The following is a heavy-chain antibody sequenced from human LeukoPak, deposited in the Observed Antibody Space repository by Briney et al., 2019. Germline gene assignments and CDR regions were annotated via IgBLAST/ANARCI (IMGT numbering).Heavy chain of an antibody. Sequence: SETLSLTCTVSGGSISSGSYYWSWIRQPAGKGLEWIGRIYTSGSTNYNPSLKSRVTISVDTSKNQFSLKLSSVTAADTAVYYCAKYVWGSYPTFEDYWGQGTLVTVSS. CDR2: IYTSGST. D-gene: IGHD3-16*02. J-gene: IGHJ4*02. V-gene: IGHV4-61*02. CDR1: GGSISSGSYY. CDR3: AKYVWGSYPTFEDY.